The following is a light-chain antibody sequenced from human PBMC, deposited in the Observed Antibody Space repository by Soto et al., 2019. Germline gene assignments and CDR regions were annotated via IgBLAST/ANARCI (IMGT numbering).Light chain of an antibody. CDR3: SSYTSSSTRV. Sequence: QSALTQPASVSGSPGQSITISCTRTSNDFGTYYFVSWYQQHPDKAPKLIIYDGTERPSGVSNRFSGSKSGNTASLTISGLQAEDEAHYYCSSYTSSSTRVFGTGTKVTVL. CDR1: SNDFGTYYF. CDR2: DGT. V-gene: IGLV2-14*02. J-gene: IGLJ1*01.